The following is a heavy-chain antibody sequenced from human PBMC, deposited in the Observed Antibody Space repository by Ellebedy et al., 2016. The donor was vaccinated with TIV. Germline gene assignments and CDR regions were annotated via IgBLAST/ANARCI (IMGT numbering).Heavy chain of an antibody. J-gene: IGHJ2*01. CDR1: GGTFSSYA. Sequence: AASVKVSCKASGGTFSSYAISWVRQAPGQGLEWMGRNIPILGIANYAQKFQGRVTITADKSTSTAYMELSSLRSEDTAVYYCARENPRYCSGGSCYYNWYFDLWGRGTLVTVSS. CDR2: NIPILGIA. CDR3: ARENPRYCSGGSCYYNWYFDL. D-gene: IGHD2-15*01. V-gene: IGHV1-69*04.